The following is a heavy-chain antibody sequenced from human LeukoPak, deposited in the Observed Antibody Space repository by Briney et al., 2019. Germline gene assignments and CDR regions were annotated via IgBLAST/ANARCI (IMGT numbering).Heavy chain of an antibody. CDR1: GFTFSSYS. Sequence: GGSLRLSCAASGFTFSSYSMNWVRQAPGKGLEWVSYISSSSSTIYYADSVKGRFTISRDNAKNSLYLQMNSLRAEDTAVYYCARDGGLRSFDWLLSDAFDIWGQGTMATVSS. V-gene: IGHV3-48*01. J-gene: IGHJ3*02. CDR2: ISSSSSTI. D-gene: IGHD3-9*01. CDR3: ARDGGLRSFDWLLSDAFDI.